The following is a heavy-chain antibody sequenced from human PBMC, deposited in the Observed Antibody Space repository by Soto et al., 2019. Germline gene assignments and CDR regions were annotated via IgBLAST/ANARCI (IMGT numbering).Heavy chain of an antibody. V-gene: IGHV3-23*01. CDR3: AKDQGYCSSTRCYDVGNWFDP. Sequence: GGSLRLSCAGSGFTFSSYAMAWVRQAPGKGLEWVSGISANGGSTYYVDSVKGRFTISRDNSKNTLYLQMNSLRAEDTAVYYCAKDQGYCSSTRCYDVGNWFDPWGQGTLVTVSS. CDR1: GFTFSSYA. CDR2: ISANGGST. D-gene: IGHD2-2*01. J-gene: IGHJ5*02.